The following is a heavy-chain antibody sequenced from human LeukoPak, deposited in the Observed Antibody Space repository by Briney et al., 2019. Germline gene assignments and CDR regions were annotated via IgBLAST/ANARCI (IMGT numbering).Heavy chain of an antibody. Sequence: SETLSLTCAVYGGSFSGYYWSWIRQPPGKGLEWIGEINHSGSTNYNPSLKSRVTVSLDTSKNQVSLRLTSVTAADTAVYYCARHPFATPFDFWGRGTLVTVSS. CDR3: ARHPFATPFDF. CDR2: INHSGST. V-gene: IGHV4-34*01. D-gene: IGHD2-15*01. J-gene: IGHJ4*02. CDR1: GGSFSGYY.